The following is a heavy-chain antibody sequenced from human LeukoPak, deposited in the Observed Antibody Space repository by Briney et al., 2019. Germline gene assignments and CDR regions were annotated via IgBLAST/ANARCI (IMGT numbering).Heavy chain of an antibody. Sequence: SETLSHTCTVSGGSISSGDYYWSWIRQPPGKGLEWIGYIYYSGSTYYNPSLKSRVTISVDTSKNQFSLKLSSVTAADTAVYYCARGGYCSSTSCYPIYWFDPWGQGTLVTVSS. J-gene: IGHJ5*02. CDR1: GGSISSGDYY. D-gene: IGHD2-2*01. CDR3: ARGGYCSSTSCYPIYWFDP. V-gene: IGHV4-30-4*08. CDR2: IYYSGST.